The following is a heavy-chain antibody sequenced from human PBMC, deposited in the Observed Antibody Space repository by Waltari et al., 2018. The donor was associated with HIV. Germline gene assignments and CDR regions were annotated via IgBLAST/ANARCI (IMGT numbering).Heavy chain of an antibody. D-gene: IGHD4-17*01. CDR1: TFTFSAYV. J-gene: IGHJ6*02. V-gene: IGHV3-30*03. CDR2: MAHGGTNR. CDR3: ARGAVTKGRYTMDT. Sequence: LVESGGGVVRPGRSLRLSCVASTFTFSAYVMHWVRQAPGKGLWWGAGMAHGGTNRDHADSVKGRFSSSRDNSKNTLYLQMNSRTTEDTAIYYCARGAVTKGRYTMDTWGQGTTVTVSS.